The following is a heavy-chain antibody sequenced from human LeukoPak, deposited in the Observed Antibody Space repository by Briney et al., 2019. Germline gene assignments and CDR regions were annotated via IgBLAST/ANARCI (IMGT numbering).Heavy chain of an antibody. CDR2: VDHTGSN. Sequence: SETLSLTCSVSDDSITMYYWTWIRQPPGKGLEWIGYVDHTGSNNFNPPLNGRVSISRDTTKNLFSLRLRSVTAADTAVYFCARGRVSSSTWYSTYYYYFYMDLWGKGTTVSVSS. CDR1: DDSITMYY. CDR3: ARGRVSSSTWYSTYYYYFYMDL. J-gene: IGHJ6*03. V-gene: IGHV4-59*01. D-gene: IGHD1-1*01.